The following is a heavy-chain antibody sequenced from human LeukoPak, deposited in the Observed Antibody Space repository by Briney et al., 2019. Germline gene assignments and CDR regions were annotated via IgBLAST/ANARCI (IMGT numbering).Heavy chain of an antibody. J-gene: IGHJ4*02. CDR1: GFTFSGSA. CDR3: TSLSGIAAAGGP. V-gene: IGHV3-73*01. D-gene: IGHD6-13*01. Sequence: GGSLRLSCAASGFTFSGSAMHWVRQASGKGLEWVGRIRGKANSYATAYAASVKGRFTISRDDSKNTAYLQMNSLKTEDTAVYYCTSLSGIAAAGGPWGQGTLVTVSS. CDR2: IRGKANSYAT.